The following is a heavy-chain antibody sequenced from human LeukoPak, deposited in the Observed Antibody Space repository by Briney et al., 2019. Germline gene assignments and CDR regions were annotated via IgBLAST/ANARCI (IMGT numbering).Heavy chain of an antibody. CDR2: ICYRGST. J-gene: IGHJ4*02. CDR1: GGSISSSSHY. D-gene: IGHD6-13*01. CDR3: ARNASIAAAGNGGRYFDY. V-gene: IGHV4-39*01. Sequence: SETLSLTCTVSGGSISSSSHYWGWIRQPPGKGLEWIGSICYRGSTSYNPSLKSRVTISVDTSKNEFSLSLSSVAAADTAVYYCARNASIAAAGNGGRYFDYWGQGTLVTASP.